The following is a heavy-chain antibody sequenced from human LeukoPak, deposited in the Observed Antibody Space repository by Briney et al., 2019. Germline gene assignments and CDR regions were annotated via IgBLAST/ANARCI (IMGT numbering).Heavy chain of an antibody. Sequence: SESLSLTCTVSGDSISSYYWSWIRQPPGKRLEWIGYIYHSGSTNYNPSLKSRVTISADTSKYQFSLKLSSVTAADTAVYYCATGYSSTWYYFDYWGQGTLVTVSS. V-gene: IGHV4-59*01. CDR3: ATGYSSTWYYFDY. D-gene: IGHD6-13*01. J-gene: IGHJ4*02. CDR2: IYHSGST. CDR1: GDSISSYY.